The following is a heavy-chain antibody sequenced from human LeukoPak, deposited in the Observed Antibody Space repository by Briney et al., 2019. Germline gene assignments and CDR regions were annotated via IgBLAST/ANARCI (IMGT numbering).Heavy chain of an antibody. CDR3: ARGGTAMVWYYFDY. CDR1: GYSISSGYY. CDR2: IYHSGST. V-gene: IGHV4-38-2*02. J-gene: IGHJ4*02. Sequence: PSETLSLTCTVSGYSISSGYYWGWIRQPPGKGLEWIGSIYHSGSTYYNPSLKSRVTISVDTSKNQFSLKLSSVTAADTAVYYCARGGTAMVWYYFDYWGQGTLDTVSS. D-gene: IGHD5-18*01.